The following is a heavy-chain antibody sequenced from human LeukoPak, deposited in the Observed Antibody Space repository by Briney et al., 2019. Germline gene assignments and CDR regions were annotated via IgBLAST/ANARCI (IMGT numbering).Heavy chain of an antibody. CDR1: GGSISSYY. D-gene: IGHD3-22*01. V-gene: IGHV4-4*07. CDR2: IYTSGST. CDR3: ARGVRYYYDSSGYHFDY. Sequence: SETLSLTCTVSGGSISSYYWSWIRQPAGKGLEWIGRIYTSGSTNYNPSLKSRVTMSVDTSKNQFSLKLSSVTAADTAVCYCARGVRYYYDSSGYHFDYWGQGTLVTVSS. J-gene: IGHJ4*02.